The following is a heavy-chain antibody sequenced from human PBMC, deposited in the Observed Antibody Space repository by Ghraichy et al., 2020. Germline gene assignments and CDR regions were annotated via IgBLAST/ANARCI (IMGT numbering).Heavy chain of an antibody. J-gene: IGHJ4*02. Sequence: SQTLSLTCTVSGGSISSYYWSWIRQPPGKGLEWIGYIYYSGSTNYNPSLKSRVTISVDTSKNQFSLKLSSVTAADTAVYYCARHKISGGSGCYDYWGQGTLVTVSS. CDR2: IYYSGST. V-gene: IGHV4-59*08. CDR1: GGSISSYY. CDR3: ARHKISGGSGCYDY. D-gene: IGHD6-19*01.